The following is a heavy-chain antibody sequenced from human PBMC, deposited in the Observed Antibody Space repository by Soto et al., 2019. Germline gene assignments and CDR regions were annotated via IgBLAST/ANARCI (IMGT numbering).Heavy chain of an antibody. CDR2: INPNSGGT. CDR1: GYTFTGYY. D-gene: IGHD6-19*01. Sequence: ASVKVSCKASGYTFTGYYMHWVRQAPGQGLEWMGWINPNSGGTNYAQKFQGWVTMTRDTSISTAYMELSRLRSDDTAVYYCARDQDSSGWHYYYYYYGMAVWGQGTTVTLSS. V-gene: IGHV1-2*04. CDR3: ARDQDSSGWHYYYYYYGMAV. J-gene: IGHJ6*02.